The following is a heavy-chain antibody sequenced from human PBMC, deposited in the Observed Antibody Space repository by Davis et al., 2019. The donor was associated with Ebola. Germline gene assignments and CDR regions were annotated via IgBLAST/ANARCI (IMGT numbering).Heavy chain of an antibody. V-gene: IGHV3-23*01. CDR3: AKVDQLRFLEWLSYFDY. J-gene: IGHJ4*02. D-gene: IGHD3-3*01. CDR1: GFTFSSYA. CDR2: ISGSGGST. Sequence: GESLKISCAASGFTFSSYAMSWVRQAPGKGLEWVSAISGSGGSTYYADSVKGRFTISRDNSKNTLYLQMNSLRAEDTAVYYCAKVDQLRFLEWLSYFDYWGQGTLVTVSS.